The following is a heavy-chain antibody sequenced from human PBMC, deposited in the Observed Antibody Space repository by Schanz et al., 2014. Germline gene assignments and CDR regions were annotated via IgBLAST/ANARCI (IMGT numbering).Heavy chain of an antibody. CDR2: ISPSSGGT. CDR3: ARGIGGAHFEY. V-gene: IGHV1-2*06. D-gene: IGHD1-26*01. CDR1: GYTFTNHY. Sequence: QVQVIQSGPEVKKPGASVKVSCKASGYTFTNHYLHWVRQAPGQGLEWMGRISPSSGGTNYAQNFQGRVTMTKDTSINTVYMELSTLTSDDTAVYYCARGIGGAHFEYWGQGTLVTASS. J-gene: IGHJ4*02.